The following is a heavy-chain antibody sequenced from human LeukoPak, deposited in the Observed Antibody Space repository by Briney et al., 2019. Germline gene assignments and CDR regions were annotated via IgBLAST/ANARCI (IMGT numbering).Heavy chain of an antibody. V-gene: IGHV4-59*01. D-gene: IGHD6-19*01. CDR1: GGSFSSYY. CDR2: IYYSGST. J-gene: IGHJ4*02. Sequence: SETLSLTCTVSGGSFSSYYWSWIRQPPGKGLEWIGYIYYSGSTTYNPYVKSRVTISVDTSKTQFSLKLSSVTAADTAVYYCARIGQWLGQYYFDYWGQGTLVTVSS. CDR3: ARIGQWLGQYYFDY.